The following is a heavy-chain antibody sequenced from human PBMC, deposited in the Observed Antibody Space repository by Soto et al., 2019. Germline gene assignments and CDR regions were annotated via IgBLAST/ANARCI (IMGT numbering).Heavy chain of an antibody. Sequence: QVQLVQSGAEVKKPGSSVKVSCKASGGTFSSYTISWVRQAPGQGLEWMGRIIPILGIANYAQKFQGRVTITAGKSTSTADMGLSSLRSEDTAVYYCARDLRAMVRGVIISRAGAFDIWGQGTMVTVSS. CDR1: GGTFSSYT. CDR2: IIPILGIA. D-gene: IGHD3-10*01. CDR3: ARDLRAMVRGVIISRAGAFDI. V-gene: IGHV1-69*08. J-gene: IGHJ3*02.